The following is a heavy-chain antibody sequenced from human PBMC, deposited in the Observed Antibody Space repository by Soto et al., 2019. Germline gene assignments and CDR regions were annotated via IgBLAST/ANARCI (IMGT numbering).Heavy chain of an antibody. CDR1: GFSFSSYA. D-gene: IGHD4-17*01. CDR3: ARGFYAGKSNWFES. Sequence: GGSLSLSCAASGFSFSSYAMSWVRQAPGKGLEWVSLISGPASTTYYADSVKGRFTISRDNSKNTVNLQMHSLRAEDTAVYFCARGFYAGKSNWFESWGQGTQVTVSS. CDR2: ISGPASTT. J-gene: IGHJ5*01. V-gene: IGHV3-23*01.